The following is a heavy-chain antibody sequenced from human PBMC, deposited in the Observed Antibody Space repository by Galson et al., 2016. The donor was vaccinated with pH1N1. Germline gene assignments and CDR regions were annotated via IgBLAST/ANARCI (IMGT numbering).Heavy chain of an antibody. CDR1: GFLFSGYT. V-gene: IGHV3-21*01. D-gene: IGHD2-21*01. J-gene: IGHJ4*02. CDR3: AREPYFPPYFDH. CDR2: ISSTGRNI. Sequence: SLRLSCAASGFLFSGYTMNWIRQAPGKGPEWVSSISSTGRNIYSADSLKGRFTISRDNATNSLYRQISNLRVEDTAVYYCAREPYFPPYFDHWGQGTLVTVSA.